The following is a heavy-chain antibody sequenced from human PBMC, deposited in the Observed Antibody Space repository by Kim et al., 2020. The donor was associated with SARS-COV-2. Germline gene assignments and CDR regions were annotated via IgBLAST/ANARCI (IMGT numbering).Heavy chain of an antibody. CDR1: GGSISSSSYY. CDR2: IYYSGST. D-gene: IGHD3-10*01. Sequence: SETLSLTCTVSGGSISSSSYYWGWIRQPPGKGLEWIGSIYYSGSTYYNPSLKSRVTISVDTSKNQFSLKLSSVTAADTAVYYCARRPRGSGGYSYGMDVWGQGTTVTVSS. V-gene: IGHV4-39*01. CDR3: ARRPRGSGGYSYGMDV. J-gene: IGHJ6*02.